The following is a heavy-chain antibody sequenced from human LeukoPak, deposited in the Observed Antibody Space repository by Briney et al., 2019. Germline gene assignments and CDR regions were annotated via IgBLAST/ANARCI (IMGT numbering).Heavy chain of an antibody. CDR2: IGISSGNT. Sequence: GGSLRLSCTASGFPFSDYSMNWVRQAPGKGLEWISYIGISSGNTKYADSVKGRFTISADNTKNSLYLQMNSLRAEDTAVYYCARVRFLEWSDYWGQGTLVTVSS. CDR1: GFPFSDYS. CDR3: ARVRFLEWSDY. V-gene: IGHV3-48*04. D-gene: IGHD3-3*01. J-gene: IGHJ4*02.